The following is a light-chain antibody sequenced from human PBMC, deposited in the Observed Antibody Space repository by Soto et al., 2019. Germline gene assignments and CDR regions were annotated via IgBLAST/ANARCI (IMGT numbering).Light chain of an antibody. CDR3: QQYNVWPIT. Sequence: EIVMTQSPATLSVSPGERATLSCRASQSVSSNLAWYQQKPGQTPKLLIYVASTGPTGIPGRFNSSGYVTEFTLTISSQQSENFAVYYYQQYNVWPITLGGGTKVEFK. V-gene: IGKV3-15*01. CDR1: QSVSSN. CDR2: VAS. J-gene: IGKJ4*01.